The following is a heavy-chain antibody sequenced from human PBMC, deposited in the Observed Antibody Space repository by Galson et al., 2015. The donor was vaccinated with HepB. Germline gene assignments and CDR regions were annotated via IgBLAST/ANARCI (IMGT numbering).Heavy chain of an antibody. Sequence: SLRLSCAAYGFTFSDNWMHWVRQAPGKGLVWVSRINHDGTSTVYADSVKGRFTISRDNAKNTLYLQMNSLRAEDTAVYYCARVETYITGWPFRWGQGTLVTVSS. J-gene: IGHJ4*02. CDR1: GFTFSDNW. CDR2: INHDGTST. D-gene: IGHD6-19*01. V-gene: IGHV3-74*01. CDR3: ARVETYITGWPFR.